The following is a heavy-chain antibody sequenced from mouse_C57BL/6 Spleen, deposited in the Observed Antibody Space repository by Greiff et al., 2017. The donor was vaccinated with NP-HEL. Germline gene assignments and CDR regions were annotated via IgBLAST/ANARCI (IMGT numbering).Heavy chain of an antibody. CDR2: IDPSDSYT. CDR3: ARSYDYPSYYFDY. Sequence: QVQLQQPGAELVMPGASVKLSCKASGYTFTSYWMHWVKQRPGQGLEWIGEIDPSDSYTNYNQKFKGKSTLTVDKSSSTAYMQLSSLTSEDSAVYYCARSYDYPSYYFDYWGQGTTLTVSS. D-gene: IGHD2-4*01. CDR1: GYTFTSYW. V-gene: IGHV1-69*01. J-gene: IGHJ2*01.